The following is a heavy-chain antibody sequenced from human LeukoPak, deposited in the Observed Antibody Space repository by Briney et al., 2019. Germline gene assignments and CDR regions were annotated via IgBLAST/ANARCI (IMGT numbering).Heavy chain of an antibody. CDR1: GFTFSSYG. CDR3: ATRRGGY. Sequence: GGSLRLSCAASGFTFSSYGMHWVRQAPGKGLEWVAVISYDGSNKYYADSVKGRFTISRDSSKNTLYLQMNSLRAEDSAVYYCATRRGGYWGQGTLVTVSS. CDR2: ISYDGSNK. J-gene: IGHJ4*02. V-gene: IGHV3-30*03. D-gene: IGHD3-16*01.